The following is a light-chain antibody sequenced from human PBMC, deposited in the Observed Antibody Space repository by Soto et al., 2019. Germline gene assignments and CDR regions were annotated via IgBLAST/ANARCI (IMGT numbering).Light chain of an antibody. J-gene: IGKJ1*01. CDR3: QQSYSTLWT. CDR1: QSISSY. V-gene: IGKV1-39*01. Sequence: DIQMTQSPSSLSASVGDRVTITCRASQSISSYLNWYQQKPGKAPKLLIYAASSLQSGVPSRFSGSGSGTDFTLTISSLLPEDSATYYCQQSYSTLWTFGQGTMVEIK. CDR2: AAS.